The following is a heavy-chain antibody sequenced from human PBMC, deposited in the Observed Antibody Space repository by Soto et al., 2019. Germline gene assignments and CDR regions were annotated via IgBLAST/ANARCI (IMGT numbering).Heavy chain of an antibody. Sequence: GGSLRLSCAASGFLFSDHYMDWVRQAPGKGLEWVGRSRNEANSYTTEYAPSVRGRFTISRDDSKDSLYLQMDSLDTEDTAVYYCAKVGRSRYYFDFWGKGTLVTVSS. J-gene: IGHJ4*02. D-gene: IGHD2-15*01. CDR3: AKVGRSRYYFDF. CDR1: GFLFSDHY. CDR2: SRNEANSYTT. V-gene: IGHV3-72*01.